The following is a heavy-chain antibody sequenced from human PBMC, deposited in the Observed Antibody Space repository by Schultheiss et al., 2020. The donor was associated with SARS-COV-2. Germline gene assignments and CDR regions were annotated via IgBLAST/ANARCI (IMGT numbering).Heavy chain of an antibody. J-gene: IGHJ4*02. CDR2: IYHSGST. D-gene: IGHD3-3*01. CDR3: ARYDFWSDYYDDN. CDR1: GYSISSDYY. Sequence: SETLSLTCAVSGYSISSDYYWGWIRQPPGKGLEWIGSIYHSGSTYYNPSLKSRVTISVVTSKNQFSLKLSSVTAADTAVYYCARYDFWSDYYDDNWGQGTLVTVSS. V-gene: IGHV4-38-2*01.